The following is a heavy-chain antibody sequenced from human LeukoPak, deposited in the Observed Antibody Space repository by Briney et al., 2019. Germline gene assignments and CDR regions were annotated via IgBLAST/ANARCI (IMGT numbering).Heavy chain of an antibody. V-gene: IGHV3-23*01. Sequence: GGSLRLSCAASGFTFSSYAMSWVRQAPGKGLEWVSAISVSGGSTYYADSVKGRFTISRDNSKNTLYLQMNSLRAEDTAVYYCAKSGPGYSSSWYMSYWGQGTLVTVSS. CDR3: AKSGPGYSSSWYMSY. J-gene: IGHJ4*02. CDR2: ISVSGGST. CDR1: GFTFSSYA. D-gene: IGHD6-13*01.